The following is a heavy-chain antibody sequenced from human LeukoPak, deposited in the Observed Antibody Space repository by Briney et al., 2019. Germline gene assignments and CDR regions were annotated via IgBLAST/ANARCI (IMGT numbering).Heavy chain of an antibody. Sequence: GGSLRLSCAASGFTFSSYSMNWVRQAPGKGLEWVSYISSSSSTIYYADSVKGRFTISRDNAKNSLYLQMNSLRAEDTAVYYCARATGDRSFDYWGQGTLVTVSS. CDR1: GFTFSSYS. CDR3: ARATGDRSFDY. V-gene: IGHV3-48*01. D-gene: IGHD7-27*01. J-gene: IGHJ4*02. CDR2: ISSSSSTI.